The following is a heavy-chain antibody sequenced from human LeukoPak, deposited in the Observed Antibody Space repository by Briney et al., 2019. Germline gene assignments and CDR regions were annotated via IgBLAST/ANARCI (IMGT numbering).Heavy chain of an antibody. CDR3: AKDIGDTAMGPFDN. J-gene: IGHJ4*02. CDR2: ISYDGSNK. V-gene: IGHV3-30*18. Sequence: PGGSLRLSCVASGVTFSISGMHSVRQAPGKGLEWVAVISYDGSNKYYADSVKGRFTISRDNSKNTLYLQMNSLRAEDTAVYYCAKDIGDTAMGPFDNWGQGTLVTVSS. D-gene: IGHD5-18*01. CDR1: GVTFSISG.